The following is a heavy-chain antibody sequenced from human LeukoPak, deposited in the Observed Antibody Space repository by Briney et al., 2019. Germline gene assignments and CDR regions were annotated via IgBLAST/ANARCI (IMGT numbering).Heavy chain of an antibody. J-gene: IGHJ4*02. V-gene: IGHV5-51*01. CDR1: GYSFTSYW. CDR2: IYPGDSDT. CDR3: ARHQVTTPFPHVNFDY. Sequence: GESLKISCKGSGYSFTSYWIGWVRQMPGKGLEWMGIIYPGDSDTRYSPSFQGQVTISADKSISTAYLQWSSLKASDTAMYYCARHQVTTPFPHVNFDYWGQGTLVTVSS. D-gene: IGHD4-11*01.